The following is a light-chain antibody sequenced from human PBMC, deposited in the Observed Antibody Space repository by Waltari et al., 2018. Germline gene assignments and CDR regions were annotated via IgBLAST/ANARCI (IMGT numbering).Light chain of an antibody. Sequence: DIQLTQYPSFLSASVGDRVTITCRASQGVSSFLAWYQQKPGKAPNLLIYAVSTLQGGVPSRFSGSGSGTEFTLTIDSLQPEDFATYYCQQLNTYPITFGGGTKVEIK. CDR2: AVS. V-gene: IGKV1-9*01. CDR3: QQLNTYPIT. J-gene: IGKJ4*01. CDR1: QGVSSF.